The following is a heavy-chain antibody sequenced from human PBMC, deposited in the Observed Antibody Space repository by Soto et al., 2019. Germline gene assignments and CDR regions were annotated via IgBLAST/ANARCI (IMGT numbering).Heavy chain of an antibody. D-gene: IGHD6-13*01. Sequence: PSETLSLTCTVSGGSISSYYWSWIRQPPGKGLEWIGYIYYSESTNYNPSLKSRVTISVDTSKNQFSLKLSSVTAADTAVYYCASARPDLQQLANWGQGTLVTVSS. CDR1: GGSISSYY. V-gene: IGHV4-59*01. CDR2: IYYSEST. CDR3: ASARPDLQQLAN. J-gene: IGHJ4*02.